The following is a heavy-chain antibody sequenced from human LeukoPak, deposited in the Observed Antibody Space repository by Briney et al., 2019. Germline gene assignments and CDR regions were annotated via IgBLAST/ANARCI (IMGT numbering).Heavy chain of an antibody. CDR2: TYYSGST. D-gene: IGHD3/OR15-3a*01. J-gene: IGHJ5*02. CDR1: GGSISSYY. Sequence: SETLSLTCTVSGGSISSYYWSWIRQPPGKGLEWIGYTYYSGSTNYNPSLKSRVTISVDTSKNQFSLKLSSVTAADTAVYYCARLLGGPFFDWHQLFDPWGQGTLVTVSS. CDR3: ARLLGGPFFDWHQLFDP. V-gene: IGHV4-59*08.